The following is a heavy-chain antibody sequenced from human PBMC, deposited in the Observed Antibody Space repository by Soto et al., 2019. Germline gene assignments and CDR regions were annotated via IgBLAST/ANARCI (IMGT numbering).Heavy chain of an antibody. J-gene: IGHJ4*02. Sequence: QVQLQESGPGLVKPSETLSLTCTVSGGSISSYYWSWIRQPPGKGLEWIGYIYYSGGTNYNPSLKSRVTISVDTSKNQFSLKLSSVTAADTAVYYCASLVATNSLWGQGTLVTVSS. CDR3: ASLVATNSL. CDR1: GGSISSYY. CDR2: IYYSGGT. D-gene: IGHD5-12*01. V-gene: IGHV4-59*08.